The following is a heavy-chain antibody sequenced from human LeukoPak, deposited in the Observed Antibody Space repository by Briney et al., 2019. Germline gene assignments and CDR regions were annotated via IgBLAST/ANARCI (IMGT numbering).Heavy chain of an antibody. Sequence: GGSLRLSCAASGFTFDDYAMHWVRQAPGKGLEWVSGISWNSGSIGYADSVKGRFTISRDNAKNSLYLQMNSLRAEDTALYYCAERYVIDSGYDDAFDIWGQGTMVTVSS. V-gene: IGHV3-9*01. CDR1: GFTFDDYA. CDR2: ISWNSGSI. CDR3: AERYVIDSGYDDAFDI. D-gene: IGHD5-12*01. J-gene: IGHJ3*02.